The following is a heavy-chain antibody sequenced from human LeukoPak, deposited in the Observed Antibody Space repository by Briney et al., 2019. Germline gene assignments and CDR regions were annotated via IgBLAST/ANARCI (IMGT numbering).Heavy chain of an antibody. CDR2: INPNSGGT. CDR3: ARNGACTNGVCYYYYYMDV. D-gene: IGHD2-8*01. J-gene: IGHJ6*03. Sequence: ASVKVSCKASGYTFTSYGISWVRQAPGQGLEGMGWINPNSGGTNYARKFQGRVTMTRDTSISTAYMELSRLRSDDTAVYYCARNGACTNGVCYYYYYMDVWGKGTTVTVSS. CDR1: GYTFTSYG. V-gene: IGHV1-2*02.